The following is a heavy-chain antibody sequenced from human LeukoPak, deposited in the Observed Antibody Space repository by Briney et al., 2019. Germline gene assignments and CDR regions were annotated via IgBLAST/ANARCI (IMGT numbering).Heavy chain of an antibody. V-gene: IGHV3-15*01. CDR2: IKSRTDGGTT. Sequence: MSGGSLRLSCAASGFRFSNAWMSWVRQAPGKGLEWVGRIKSRTDGGTTDYAAPVKDRFTISRDDSKNTLHLQMNSLKTEDTAVYYCTVRQDIVVVVAATPDLDYWGQGTLVTVSS. J-gene: IGHJ4*02. CDR1: GFRFSNAW. CDR3: TVRQDIVVVVAATPDLDY. D-gene: IGHD2-15*01.